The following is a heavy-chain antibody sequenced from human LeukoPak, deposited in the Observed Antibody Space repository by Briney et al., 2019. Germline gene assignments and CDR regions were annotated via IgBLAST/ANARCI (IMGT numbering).Heavy chain of an antibody. D-gene: IGHD6-13*01. CDR1: GGSFSGYY. J-gene: IGHJ4*02. CDR2: INHSGST. CDR3: ARGKRGYSSSWYDY. V-gene: IGHV4-34*01. Sequence: SETLSLTCAVYGGSFSGYYWSWIRQPPGKGLEWIGEINHSGSTNYNPSLKSRVTISVDTSKNQFSLKLSSVTAADTAVYYCARGKRGYSSSWYDYWGQGTLLTVSS.